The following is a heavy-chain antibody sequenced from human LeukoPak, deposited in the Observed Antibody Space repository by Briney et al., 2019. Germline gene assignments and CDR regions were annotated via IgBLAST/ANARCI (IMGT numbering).Heavy chain of an antibody. CDR2: ISWNSGSI. J-gene: IGHJ4*02. Sequence: LSLTCTVSGGPISSDYWSWIRQPPGKGLEWVSGISWNSGSIGYADSVKGRFTISRDNSKNTLYLQMNSLRAEDTAVYYCARAYSGSYFDYWGQGTLVTVSS. CDR1: GGPISSDY. CDR3: ARAYSGSYFDY. V-gene: IGHV3-9*01. D-gene: IGHD1-26*01.